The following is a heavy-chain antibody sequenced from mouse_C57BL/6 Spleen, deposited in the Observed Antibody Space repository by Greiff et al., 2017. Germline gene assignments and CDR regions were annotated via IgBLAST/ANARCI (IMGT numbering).Heavy chain of an antibody. J-gene: IGHJ2*01. CDR1: GFTFSSYT. V-gene: IGHV5-9*01. Sequence: EVQVVESGGGLVKPGGSLKLSCAASGFTFSSYTMSWVRQTPEKRLEWVATISGGGGNTYYPDSVKGRFTISRDNDKNTLYLQMSSLRSEDMALYYCARHHPEDDNYYFYYWGQGTTLTVSS. D-gene: IGHD2-1*01. CDR2: ISGGGGNT. CDR3: ARHHPEDDNYYFYY.